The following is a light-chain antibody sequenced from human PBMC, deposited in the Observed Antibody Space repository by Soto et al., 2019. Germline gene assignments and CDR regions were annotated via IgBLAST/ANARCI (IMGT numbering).Light chain of an antibody. Sequence: QSVRNQPPSASGSPGQSVTISCTGTSIDVGGYNYVSWYQQHPGKAPKLMIYEVSKRPSGVPDRFSGSKSGNTASLTVSGLQAEDEADYYCSSYAGSNNVFGTGTKVTVL. CDR3: SSYAGSNNV. J-gene: IGLJ1*01. CDR2: EVS. V-gene: IGLV2-8*01. CDR1: SIDVGGYNY.